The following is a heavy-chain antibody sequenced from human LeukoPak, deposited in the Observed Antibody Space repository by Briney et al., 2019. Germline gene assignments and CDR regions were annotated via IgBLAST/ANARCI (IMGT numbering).Heavy chain of an antibody. V-gene: IGHV3-53*01. Sequence: PGGPLRLSCAASGFTVRSNYMSWVRQAPGKGLEWVSVIYSGVTTYYADSVKGRFTISRDNSKNTLYLQMNSLRAEDTAVYYCARLENSIRRPMNYYYYYMDVWGKGTTVTVSS. CDR3: ARLENSIRRPMNYYYYYMDV. J-gene: IGHJ6*03. CDR2: IYSGVTT. CDR1: GFTVRSNY. D-gene: IGHD3-22*01.